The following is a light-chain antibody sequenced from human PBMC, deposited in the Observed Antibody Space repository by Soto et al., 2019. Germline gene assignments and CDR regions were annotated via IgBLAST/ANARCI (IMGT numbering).Light chain of an antibody. Sequence: DIVMTQSPDSLAVSLGERATINCKSSQSVLYSSNNKNHFAWYQQKPGQPPKLLIYWASTREFGVPDRLSGSGSGTDFTLTISDLQAEDVAVYYCQQYYDIPYTFGQGTKLEIK. CDR2: WAS. J-gene: IGKJ2*01. V-gene: IGKV4-1*01. CDR1: QSVLYSSNNKNH. CDR3: QQYYDIPYT.